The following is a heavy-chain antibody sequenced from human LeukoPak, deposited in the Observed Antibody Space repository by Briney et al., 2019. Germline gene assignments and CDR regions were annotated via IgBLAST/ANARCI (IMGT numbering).Heavy chain of an antibody. D-gene: IGHD5-18*01. V-gene: IGHV3-30*18. Sequence: GGSLRLPCAASGFTFSNYGIHWDRQAPGKGLEWVAVISYDGSNKYYADSVEGRCTISRDKSKNTVYLQMNSLRAEDTAVYYCAKEAGYSYGFDYWGQGTLVTVSS. CDR2: ISYDGSNK. J-gene: IGHJ4*02. CDR1: GFTFSNYG. CDR3: AKEAGYSYGFDY.